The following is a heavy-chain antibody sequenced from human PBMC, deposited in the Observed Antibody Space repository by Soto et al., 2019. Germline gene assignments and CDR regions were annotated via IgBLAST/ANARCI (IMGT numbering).Heavy chain of an antibody. CDR3: AGGVDP. CDR1: GGSISSGGYY. J-gene: IGHJ5*01. CDR2: IYYSGST. V-gene: IGHV4-31*03. Sequence: QVQLQESGPGLVKPSQTLSLTCTVSGGSISSGGYYWSWIRQHPGKGLEWIGYIYYSGSTYYNPSPQKRVTISVDTSKNQFPPEPGSVTAGGTAGFYCAGGVDPWGQGTPGNVSS.